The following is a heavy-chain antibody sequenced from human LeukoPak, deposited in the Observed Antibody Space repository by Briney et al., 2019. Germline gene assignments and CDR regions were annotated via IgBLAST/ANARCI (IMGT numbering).Heavy chain of an antibody. J-gene: IGHJ4*02. D-gene: IGHD6-6*01. CDR2: ISSSGSTI. CDR1: GFTFSSYG. CDR3: AREGSSSSFDY. Sequence: GGSLRLSCAASGFTFSSYGMSWVRLAPGKGLEWVSYISSSGSTIYYADSVKGRFTISRDNAKNSLYLQMNSLRAEDTAVYYCAREGSSSSFDYWGQGTLVTVSS. V-gene: IGHV3-48*04.